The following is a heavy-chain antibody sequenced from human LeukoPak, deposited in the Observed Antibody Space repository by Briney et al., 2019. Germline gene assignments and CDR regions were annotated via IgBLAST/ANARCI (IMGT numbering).Heavy chain of an antibody. D-gene: IGHD6-19*01. Sequence: PGGSLRLSCAASGFTVSNDYMSWVRQAPGKGLEWGSVIYRDGGTYYADSVRGRFTISRDNSKNTLYLQMNSLRAEDTAVYYCARDTRDGSGGYSVGHWGQGTLVTVSS. CDR1: GFTVSNDY. V-gene: IGHV3-53*01. CDR2: IYRDGGT. CDR3: ARDTRDGSGGYSVGH. J-gene: IGHJ4*02.